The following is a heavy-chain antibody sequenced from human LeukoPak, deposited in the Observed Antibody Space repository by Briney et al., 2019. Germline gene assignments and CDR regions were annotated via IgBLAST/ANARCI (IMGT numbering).Heavy chain of an antibody. Sequence: GGSLRLSCAASGFTFSSYGMHWVRQAPGKGLEWVAFIRYDGNIKFYADSVKGRFTISRDNSKNTLFLEMNSLRAEDTAVYYCARNSGWTLDAEYFQYWGQGTLVTVSS. CDR3: ARNSGWTLDAEYFQY. V-gene: IGHV3-30*02. D-gene: IGHD6-19*01. J-gene: IGHJ1*01. CDR1: GFTFSSYG. CDR2: IRYDGNIK.